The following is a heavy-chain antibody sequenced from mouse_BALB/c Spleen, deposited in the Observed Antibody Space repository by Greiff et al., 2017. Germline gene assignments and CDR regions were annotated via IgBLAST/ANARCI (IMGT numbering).Heavy chain of an antibody. D-gene: IGHD2-2*01. CDR3: ARGGLIYAMDY. V-gene: IGHV5-4*02. J-gene: IGHJ4*01. CDR2: ISDGGSYT. CDR1: GFTFSDYY. Sequence: EVQRVESGGGLVKPGGSLKLSCAASGFTFSDYYMYWVRQTPEKRLEWVATISDGGSYTYYPDSVKGRFTISRDNAKNNLYLQMSSLKSEDTAMYYCARGGLIYAMDYWGQGTSVTVSS.